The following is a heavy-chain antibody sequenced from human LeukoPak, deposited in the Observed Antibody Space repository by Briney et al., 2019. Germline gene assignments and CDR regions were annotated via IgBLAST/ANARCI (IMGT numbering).Heavy chain of an antibody. V-gene: IGHV3-48*01. CDR2: ISSGSSTI. CDR1: GFTFSAYS. D-gene: IGHD2-21*02. CDR3: ARPPSCGGDCC. J-gene: IGHJ4*02. Sequence: PGGSLRLSCAASGFTFSAYSMNWVRQAPGKGLEWVSYISSGSSTIYYADSVRGRFTISRDNAKNSLYLQMSSLRGEDTAVYFCARPPSCGGDCCWGQGTLVTVSS.